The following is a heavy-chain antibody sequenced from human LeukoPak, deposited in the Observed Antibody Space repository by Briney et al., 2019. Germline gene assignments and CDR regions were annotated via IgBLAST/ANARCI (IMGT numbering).Heavy chain of an antibody. J-gene: IGHJ4*02. CDR1: GFIFSNYE. CDR3: ARARIAAPLLDY. Sequence: GGSLRLSCVSSGFIFSNYEMNWVRQTPGKGLEWVSYISDHGKSRNYVDSVKGRFTISRDNAKNSLYLQMNSLRVEDTAIYFCARARIAAPLLDYWGQGTLVTVSS. V-gene: IGHV3-48*03. CDR2: ISDHGKSR. D-gene: IGHD6-13*01.